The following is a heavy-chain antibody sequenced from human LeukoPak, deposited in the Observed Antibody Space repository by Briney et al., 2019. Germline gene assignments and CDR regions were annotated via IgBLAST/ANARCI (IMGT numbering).Heavy chain of an antibody. V-gene: IGHV4-38-2*02. CDR2: IRHDGHT. J-gene: IGHJ2*01. Sequence: SETLSLTCTVSVSGYFTTNYYWGWIRQPPGKGLEWIASIRHDGHTYYNASLKSRVTISVDTSKNQFSLKLSSVTAADTAVYYCARVKTNGGWGGWYFDLWGRGTLVTVSS. D-gene: IGHD2-8*01. CDR1: VSGYFTTNYY. CDR3: ARVKTNGGWGGWYFDL.